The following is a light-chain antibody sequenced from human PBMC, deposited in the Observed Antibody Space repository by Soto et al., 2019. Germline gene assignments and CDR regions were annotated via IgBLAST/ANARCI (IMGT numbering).Light chain of an antibody. CDR3: QQYNSYPWT. CDR1: QSVSSSY. V-gene: IGKV3-20*01. CDR2: GAS. J-gene: IGKJ1*01. Sequence: EIVLTQSPATLSLSPGERATLSCRASQSVSSSYLAWYQQKPGQAPRLLIYGASSRATGIPDRFSGSGSGTEFTLTISSLQPEDFATYYCQQYNSYPWTFGQGTKVDIK.